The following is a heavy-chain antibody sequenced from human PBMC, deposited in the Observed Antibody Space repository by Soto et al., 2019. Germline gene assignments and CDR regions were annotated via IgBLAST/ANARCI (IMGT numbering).Heavy chain of an antibody. CDR3: EKAGRVKVVPGRGDDYVAV. J-gene: IGHJ6*03. CDR2: LSGSGTTT. Sequence: EVQLLESGGGLVQPGGSLRLSCAASGFTFSSYGISWVRQLPGKGLEWVSTLSGSGTTTYYADSVMGRFTISRDDPKTTLKLQWISMRAKNTAVYSCEKAGRVKVVPGRGDDYVAVWGKGTTVTVSS. CDR1: GFTFSSYG. D-gene: IGHD3-22*01. V-gene: IGHV3-23*01.